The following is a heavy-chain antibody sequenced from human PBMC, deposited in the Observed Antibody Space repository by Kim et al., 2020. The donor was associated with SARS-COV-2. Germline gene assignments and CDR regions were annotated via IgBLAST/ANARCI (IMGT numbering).Heavy chain of an antibody. D-gene: IGHD3-3*01. V-gene: IGHV3-64D*09. J-gene: IGHJ4*02. Sequence: ASGKGRITISRDNSKNTLYLQMSNLRIADTAVYYCVHAGGDASDLRFDSWGQGTLVTVSS. CDR3: VHAGGDASDLRFDS.